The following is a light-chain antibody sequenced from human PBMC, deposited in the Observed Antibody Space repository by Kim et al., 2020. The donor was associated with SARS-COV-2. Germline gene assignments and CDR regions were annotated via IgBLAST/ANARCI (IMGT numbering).Light chain of an antibody. Sequence: ELTQPPSASGTPGQRVTISCSGSSSNIGSNTVDWYQQLPGTAPKLLIHSNNQRPSGVPDRFSGSKSGTSASLAISGLQSEDEADYYCAEWDDSLTSYVFGTGTKVTVL. CDR2: SNN. J-gene: IGLJ1*01. CDR3: AEWDDSLTSYV. CDR1: SSNIGSNT. V-gene: IGLV1-44*01.